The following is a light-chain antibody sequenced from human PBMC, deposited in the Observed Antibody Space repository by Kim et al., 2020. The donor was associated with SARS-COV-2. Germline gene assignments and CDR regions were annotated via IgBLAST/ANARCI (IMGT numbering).Light chain of an antibody. J-gene: IGKJ3*01. CDR1: QSISSH. V-gene: IGKV1-39*01. CDR2: ATS. CDR3: LQSYINPFT. Sequence: DIQMTQSPSTLSASVGDRVTITCRTTQSISSHLNWYQQKPGRAPKLLISATSTLQGGVPSRFSGSGSETDFTLTISSLQPEDFATYYCLQSYINPFTFGPGTKVDIK.